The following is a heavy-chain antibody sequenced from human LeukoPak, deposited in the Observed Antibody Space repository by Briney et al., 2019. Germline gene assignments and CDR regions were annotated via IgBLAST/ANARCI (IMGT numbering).Heavy chain of an antibody. CDR3: ARGSQLAVAAVYYYYGMDV. Sequence: GGSLRLSCEVSGFTFSHYGMSWVRQAPGKGPEWVAGFNARGDTTSYAESVRGRFTISRDTSKNTVFLQLNSLRVEDTAVYYCARGSQLAVAAVYYYYGMDVWGQGTTVTVSS. D-gene: IGHD6-19*01. CDR1: GFTFSHYG. V-gene: IGHV3-23*01. CDR2: FNARGDTT. J-gene: IGHJ6*02.